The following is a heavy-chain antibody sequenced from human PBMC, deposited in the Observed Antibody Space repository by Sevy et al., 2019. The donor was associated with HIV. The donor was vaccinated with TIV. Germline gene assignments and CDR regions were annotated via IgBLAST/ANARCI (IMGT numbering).Heavy chain of an antibody. V-gene: IGHV4-61*01. CDR3: ARVAYYDFWSGYYFDY. CDR2: IYYSGST. J-gene: IGHJ4*02. Sequence: SETLSLTCTVSGGSVSSGSYHWSWIRQPPGKGLEWIGYIYYSGSTNYNPSLKSRVTISVDTSKNQFSLKLSSVTAADTAVYYCARVAYYDFWSGYYFDYWGQGTLVTVSS. D-gene: IGHD3-3*01. CDR1: GGSVSSGSYH.